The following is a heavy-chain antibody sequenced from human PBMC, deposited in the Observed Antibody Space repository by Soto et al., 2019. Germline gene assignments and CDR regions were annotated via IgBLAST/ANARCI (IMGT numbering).Heavy chain of an antibody. V-gene: IGHV4-39*01. CDR1: GVSISSSTYY. D-gene: IGHD2-8*01. CDR3: ARHXTYCTDGICYKLRHFDY. CDR2: VYYSGAT. J-gene: IGHJ4*02. Sequence: PSGTLSLTCTVSGVSISSSTYYWAWIRQPPGRGLEWIGTVYYSGATYYSPSLKSRVTISRDTSKNQFSLKLSSVTAADTAVYHCARHXTYCTDGICYKLRHFDYWGQGTLVTVSS.